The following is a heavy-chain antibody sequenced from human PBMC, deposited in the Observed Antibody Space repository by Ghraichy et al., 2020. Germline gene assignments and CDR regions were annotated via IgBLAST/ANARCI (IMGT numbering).Heavy chain of an antibody. CDR2: TYYRSKWYN. V-gene: IGHV6-1*01. CDR3: ARALDDSSGYGDYYYGMDV. Sequence: SQTLSLTCAISGDSVSSNSAAWNWIRQSPSRGLEWLGRTYYRSKWYNDYAVSVKSRITINPDTSKNQFSLQLNSVTPEDTAVYYCARALDDSSGYGDYYYGMDVWGQGTTVTVSS. J-gene: IGHJ6*02. D-gene: IGHD3-22*01. CDR1: GDSVSSNSAA.